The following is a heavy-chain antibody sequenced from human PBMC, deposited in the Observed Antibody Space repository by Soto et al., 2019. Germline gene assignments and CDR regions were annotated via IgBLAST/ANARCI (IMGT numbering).Heavy chain of an antibody. CDR2: ISGSGGST. CDR1: GFTFNSYA. D-gene: IGHD2-8*01. V-gene: IGHV3-23*01. J-gene: IGHJ4*02. CDR3: AKDLSFTCTRVPRRYFYY. Sequence: PGGTVRLCSAAPGFTFNSYAMSWVRQAPGKGLEWVSAISGSGGSTYYADSVKGRFTISRDNSKNTLYLQMNSLRAEDTAVYYCAKDLSFTCTRVPRRYFYYSGQRTLVTGSS.